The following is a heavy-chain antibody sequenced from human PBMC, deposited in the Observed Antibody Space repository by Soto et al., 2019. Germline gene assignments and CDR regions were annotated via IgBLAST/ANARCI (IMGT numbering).Heavy chain of an antibody. Sequence: QVQLVQSGAEVKKPGSSVKVSCKASGGTFISYTISWVRQAPGQGLEWMGRIIPLLGIPNYAQKFQGRVTITADTSTSTAYMELSSMRSEDTAVYYCARDHPDTAMVSFLDYWGQGSLVTVS. CDR1: GGTFISYT. D-gene: IGHD5-18*01. CDR2: IIPLLGIP. V-gene: IGHV1-69*08. J-gene: IGHJ4*02. CDR3: ARDHPDTAMVSFLDY.